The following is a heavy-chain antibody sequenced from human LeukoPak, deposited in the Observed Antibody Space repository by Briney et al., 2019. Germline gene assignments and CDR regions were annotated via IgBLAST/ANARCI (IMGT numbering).Heavy chain of an antibody. J-gene: IGHJ6*03. CDR2: ISSTSTYI. Sequence: GGSLRLSCAASGFTFSGYSMNWVRQAPGRGLEWVSSISSTSTYIDYADSVKGRFTISRDNAKNSLFLQMDSLRAEDTAVYYCARAGELRYMDVWGKGTAVTVSS. CDR1: GFTFSGYS. CDR3: ARAGELRYMDV. D-gene: IGHD3-16*01. V-gene: IGHV3-21*01.